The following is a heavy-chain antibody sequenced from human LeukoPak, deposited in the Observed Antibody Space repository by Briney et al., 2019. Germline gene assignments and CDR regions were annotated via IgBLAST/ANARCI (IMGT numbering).Heavy chain of an antibody. Sequence: GGSLRLSCAASGFTFSDYAVSWVRQAPGKGLEWVSTISTDGGSTYYADSVKGRFIISRDNSKNTLHLQINSLRAGDTAVYYCAKETDYGDHIDYWGQGTLVTVSS. D-gene: IGHD4-17*01. J-gene: IGHJ4*02. CDR2: ISTDGGST. CDR3: AKETDYGDHIDY. V-gene: IGHV3-23*01. CDR1: GFTFSDYA.